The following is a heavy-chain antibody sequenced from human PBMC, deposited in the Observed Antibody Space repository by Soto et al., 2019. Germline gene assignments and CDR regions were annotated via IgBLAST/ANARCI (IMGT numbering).Heavy chain of an antibody. J-gene: IGHJ4*02. D-gene: IGHD3-22*01. V-gene: IGHV5-51*01. Sequence: GESLKISCKGSGYSFTSYWIGWVRQMPGKGLEWMGIIYPGDSDTRYSPSFQGQVTISADKSISTAYLQWSSLKASDTAMYYCASPSLYDSSGYYYAVAYWGQGTLVTVSS. CDR2: IYPGDSDT. CDR3: ASPSLYDSSGYYYAVAY. CDR1: GYSFTSYW.